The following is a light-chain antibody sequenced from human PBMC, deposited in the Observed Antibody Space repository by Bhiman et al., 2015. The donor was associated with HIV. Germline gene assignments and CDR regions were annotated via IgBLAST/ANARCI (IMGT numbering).Light chain of an antibody. CDR1: SRDVGGYNY. V-gene: IGLV2-14*03. Sequence: QSALTQPASVSGSPGQSITISCTGTSRDVGGYNYVSWYQHHPGKAPKLMIHDVGERPSGVSNRFSGSKSGNMAFLTISGLQAEDEADYYCSSYTRSNTYVFGSGSKVTVL. CDR3: SSYTRSNTYV. J-gene: IGLJ1*01. CDR2: DVG.